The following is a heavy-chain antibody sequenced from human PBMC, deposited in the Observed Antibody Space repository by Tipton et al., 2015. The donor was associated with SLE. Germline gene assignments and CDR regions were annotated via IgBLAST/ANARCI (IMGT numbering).Heavy chain of an antibody. CDR1: GFTFSSYS. J-gene: IGHJ5*02. CDR3: TRQNLYNWFDP. Sequence: SLRLSCAASGFTFSSYSMNWVRQAPGKGLEWVSYISSSSSTIYYADSVKGRFTISRDNAKNSLYLQMNSLRAEDTAVYYCTRQNLYNWFDPWGQGTLVTVSS. CDR2: ISSSSSTI. V-gene: IGHV3-48*01.